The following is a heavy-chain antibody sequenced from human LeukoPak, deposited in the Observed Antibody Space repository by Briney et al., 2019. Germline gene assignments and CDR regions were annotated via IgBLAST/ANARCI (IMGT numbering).Heavy chain of an antibody. CDR1: GRPICNYY. J-gene: IGHJ4*02. CDR2: ITHGGST. Sequence: SETVSLTCTLSGRPICNYYWRCPRHPTGGGGEGIGYITHGGSTIYNPSLKSRVTISVDTSKNQFSLNLYSVTAADTAMSYCARGVGFDFWGPGDLVTVSS. V-gene: IGHV4-59*01. D-gene: IGHD3-10*01. CDR3: ARGVGFDF.